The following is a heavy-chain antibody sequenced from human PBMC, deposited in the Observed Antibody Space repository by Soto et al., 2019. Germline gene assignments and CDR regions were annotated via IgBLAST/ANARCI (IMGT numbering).Heavy chain of an antibody. V-gene: IGHV1-69*01. CDR1: GGTFNTYT. CDR3: ARIPRYSCPTSGPLDN. Sequence: QVHLVQSGSEVKKPGSSVTVSCKASGGTFNTYTFSWVRQAPGQGLEWMGSILPIMGSVNYAHDFRGRLSITADPSTTTAYMERTSLTSHDTAIYYCARIPRYSCPTSGPLDNRGQGTLVTVSS. J-gene: IGHJ4*02. CDR2: ILPIMGSV. D-gene: IGHD2-15*01.